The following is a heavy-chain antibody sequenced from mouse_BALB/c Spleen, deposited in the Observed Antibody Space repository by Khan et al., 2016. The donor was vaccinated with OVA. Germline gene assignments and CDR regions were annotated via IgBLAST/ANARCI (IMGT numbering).Heavy chain of an antibody. D-gene: IGHD1-1*01. V-gene: IGHV1S41*01. J-gene: IGHJ4*01. CDR2: ISPGSGTP. CDR3: ARGNYYGSSHYAMDY. Sequence: DLVKPGASVKLSCKASGYTFTSYWINWIKQRPGQGLEWIGRISPGSGTPYYNEMFKGKATLTVDISSNTAYIQLSSLTSEDSAVLFCARGNYYGSSHYAMDYWGQGTSVTVSS. CDR1: GYTFTSYW.